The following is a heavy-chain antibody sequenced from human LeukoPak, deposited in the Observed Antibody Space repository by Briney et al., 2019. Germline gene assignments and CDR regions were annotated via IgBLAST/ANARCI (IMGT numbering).Heavy chain of an antibody. V-gene: IGHV3-23*01. CDR3: AKALGATTFDY. CDR1: GFTFSSNA. J-gene: IGHJ4*02. D-gene: IGHD1-7*01. CDR2: INASGGGT. Sequence: GGSLRLSCAASGFTFSSNAMSWDRQAPRKGLDWVSGINASGGGTYYADSVKGRFTISRENSKSTLWLQMNSLRAEDTAVYYCAKALGATTFDYRGQGILVTVSS.